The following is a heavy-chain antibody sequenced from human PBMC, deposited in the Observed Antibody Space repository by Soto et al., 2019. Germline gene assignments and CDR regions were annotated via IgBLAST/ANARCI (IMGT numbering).Heavy chain of an antibody. J-gene: IGHJ4*02. Sequence: EMQLLESGGGLVQPGGSLKLSCAASGFTFSNYAMSWVRQAPGKGLEWVSTISGRGGNTYYADSVKGRFTISRDNSRNTLDLQIDSLRVEDSAVYSCAKAGCSGCTCYLYYFDYWGQGALVTVSS. V-gene: IGHV3-23*01. D-gene: IGHD2-15*01. CDR3: AKAGCSGCTCYLYYFDY. CDR2: ISGRGGNT. CDR1: GFTFSNYA.